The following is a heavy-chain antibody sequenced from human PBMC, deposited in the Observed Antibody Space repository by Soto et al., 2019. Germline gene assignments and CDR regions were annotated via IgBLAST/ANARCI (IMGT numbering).Heavy chain of an antibody. CDR1: GFTVSSNY. V-gene: IGHV3-23*01. Sequence: GGSLRLSCAASGFTVSSNYMSWVRQAPGKGLEWVSAMSGSGVSTYYADSVKGRFTISRDISKNTLYLQMNSLRAEDTAVYYCAKPAAGYCSGGSCWGAFDIWGQGTMVTVSS. CDR2: MSGSGVST. D-gene: IGHD2-15*01. J-gene: IGHJ3*02. CDR3: AKPAAGYCSGGSCWGAFDI.